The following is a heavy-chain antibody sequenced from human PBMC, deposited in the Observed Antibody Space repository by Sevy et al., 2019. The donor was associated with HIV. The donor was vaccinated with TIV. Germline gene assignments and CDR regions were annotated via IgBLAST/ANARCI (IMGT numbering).Heavy chain of an antibody. J-gene: IGHJ6*02. CDR2: ISAYNGNT. V-gene: IGHV1-18*04. CDR1: GYTFTSYG. Sequence: ASVKVSCKASGYTFTSYGISWVRQAPGQGLEWMGWISAYNGNTNYAQKLQGSVTMTTDTSTSTAYMELRGLRSDDTAVYYCAGDCPNGVCYKNYYYYYGMDVWGQGTTVTVSS. D-gene: IGHD2-8*01. CDR3: AGDCPNGVCYKNYYYYYGMDV.